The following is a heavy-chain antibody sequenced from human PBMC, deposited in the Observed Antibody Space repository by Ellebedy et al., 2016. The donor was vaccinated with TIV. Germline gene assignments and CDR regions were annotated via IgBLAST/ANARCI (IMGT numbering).Heavy chain of an antibody. D-gene: IGHD3-10*01. CDR3: AGGSYTPYGMDV. J-gene: IGHJ6*02. Sequence: GSLRLSCTVSGGSVSSGSHYWNWIRQPPGKGLEWIGYSYYIGTTSYNPSLKSRVTISEDMSKNQFSLRLTSVTAADTAVYYCAGGSYTPYGMDVWGRGTMVIVSS. CDR2: SYYIGTT. CDR1: GGSVSSGSHY. V-gene: IGHV4-61*01.